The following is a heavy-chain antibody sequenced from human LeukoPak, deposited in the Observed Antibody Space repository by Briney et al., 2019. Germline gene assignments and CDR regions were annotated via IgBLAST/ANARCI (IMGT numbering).Heavy chain of an antibody. V-gene: IGHV4-59*01. CDR2: IYYRGST. D-gene: IGHD3-9*01. J-gene: IGHJ3*02. Sequence: PSETLSLTCTVSGGSINNYYWSWIRQPPGKGLEWIGYIYYRGSTNYNPSLKSRVTIFGDTSKNQFFLKLSSVTAADTAVYYCARARYVNSFYAFDIWGQGTLVTVSS. CDR3: ARARYVNSFYAFDI. CDR1: GGSINNYY.